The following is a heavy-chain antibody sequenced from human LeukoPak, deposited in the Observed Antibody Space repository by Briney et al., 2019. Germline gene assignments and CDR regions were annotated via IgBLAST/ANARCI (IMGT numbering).Heavy chain of an antibody. Sequence: GESLKISCKGSGYNFNTNWIAWVRQMPGKGLEWMGSIYPGDSDTRYSPSFQGQVTISADKSINTAYLQWSSLKASDTAMYYCARVKSGNGWHIDYWGQGTLVIVSS. V-gene: IGHV5-51*01. D-gene: IGHD6-19*01. CDR3: ARVKSGNGWHIDY. CDR2: IYPGDSDT. J-gene: IGHJ4*02. CDR1: GYNFNTNW.